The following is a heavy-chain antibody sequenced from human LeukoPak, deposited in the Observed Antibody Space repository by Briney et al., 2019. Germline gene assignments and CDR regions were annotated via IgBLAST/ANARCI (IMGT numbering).Heavy chain of an antibody. J-gene: IGHJ3*02. D-gene: IGHD5-24*01. CDR1: GGSISSSDTYY. CDR3: ARVMATGPDDAFDI. V-gene: IGHV4-61*01. CDR2: IYYSGST. Sequence: SETLSLTCTVSGGSISSSDTYYWSWIRQPPGKGLEWIGYIYYSGSTNYNPSLKSRVTISVDTSKNQFSLKLSSVTAADTAVYYCARVMATGPDDAFDIWGQGTMVTVSS.